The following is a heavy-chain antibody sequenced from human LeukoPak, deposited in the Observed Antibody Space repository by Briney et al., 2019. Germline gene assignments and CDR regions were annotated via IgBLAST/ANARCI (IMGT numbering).Heavy chain of an antibody. Sequence: ASVKVSCKASGYTFTSYYMHWVRQAPGQGLEWMGIINPSGGSTSYAQKFQGRVTMTGDTSKNQFSLKLSSVTAADTAVYYCARGVFLFYYYGMDVWGQGTTVTVSS. D-gene: IGHD2-21*01. CDR2: INPSGGST. CDR3: ARGVFLFYYYGMDV. V-gene: IGHV1-46*01. CDR1: GYTFTSYY. J-gene: IGHJ6*02.